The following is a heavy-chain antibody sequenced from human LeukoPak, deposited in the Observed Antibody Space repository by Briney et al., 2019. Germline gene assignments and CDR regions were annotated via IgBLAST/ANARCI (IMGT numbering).Heavy chain of an antibody. V-gene: IGHV4-61*01. CDR1: GGSVSSGSYY. CDR3: ARDSTMVRGVIRVDAFDI. CDR2: IYYSGST. J-gene: IGHJ3*02. D-gene: IGHD3-10*01. Sequence: PSETLSLTCTVSGGSVSSGSYYWSWIRQPPGKGLEWIVYIYYSGSTNYNPSLKSRVTISVDTSKNQFSLKLSSVTAADTAVYYCARDSTMVRGVIRVDAFDIWGQGTMVTVSS.